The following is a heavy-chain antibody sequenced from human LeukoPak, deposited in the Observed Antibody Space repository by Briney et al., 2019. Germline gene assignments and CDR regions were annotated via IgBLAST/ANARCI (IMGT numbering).Heavy chain of an antibody. V-gene: IGHV4-30-2*03. D-gene: IGHD3-9*01. Sequence: SQTLSLTCAVSGGSINNGDYIWTWIRQSPGKGLEWIGSIYYSGSTYYNPSLKSRVTISVDTSKNQFSLKLSSVTAADTALYYCARGYYDVLTGHPKNFDYWDQGTLVTVSS. CDR2: IYYSGST. CDR3: ARGYYDVLTGHPKNFDY. CDR1: GGSINNGDYI. J-gene: IGHJ4*02.